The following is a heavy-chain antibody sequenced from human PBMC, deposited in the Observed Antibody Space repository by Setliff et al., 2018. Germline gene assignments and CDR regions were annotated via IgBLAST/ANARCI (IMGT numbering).Heavy chain of an antibody. Sequence: GGSLRLSCAASGFTFSSYEMNWVRQAPGKGLEWVSYISSSGITIYYADSVKGRFTISRDNAKNSLYLQMNSLRAEDTAVYYCARDHAYGSRFYYYYYGMDVWGQGTTVTVSS. CDR2: ISSSGITI. V-gene: IGHV3-48*03. CDR3: ARDHAYGSRFYYYYYGMDV. CDR1: GFTFSSYE. D-gene: IGHD3-10*01. J-gene: IGHJ6*02.